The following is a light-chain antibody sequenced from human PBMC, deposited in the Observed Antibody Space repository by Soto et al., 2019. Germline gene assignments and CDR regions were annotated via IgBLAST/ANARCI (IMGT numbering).Light chain of an antibody. Sequence: IVLTQSQGTLSLTPGKRAPLSCRASQSVSSSYLAWYQQKPGQAPRLLIYGASSRATGIPDRFSGSGSGTDFTLTISRLEPEDSAVYYCQQYGSSPPFTFGPGTRVDIK. CDR2: GAS. V-gene: IGKV3-20*01. CDR3: QQYGSSPPFT. J-gene: IGKJ3*01. CDR1: QSVSSSY.